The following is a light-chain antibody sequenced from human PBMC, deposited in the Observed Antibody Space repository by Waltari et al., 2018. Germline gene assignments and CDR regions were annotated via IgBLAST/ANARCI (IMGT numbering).Light chain of an antibody. CDR3: CSYAGVV. CDR2: EGS. J-gene: IGLJ2*01. Sequence: QSALTQSASVSGSPGQSITISCTGTSSGVGSYNLVSWYQQHPGKAPKLLIYEGSKRPSGVSNRFSGSTSGNTASLTISGLQAEDEADYYCCSYAGVVFGGGTKLTIL. CDR1: SSGVGSYNL. V-gene: IGLV2-23*01.